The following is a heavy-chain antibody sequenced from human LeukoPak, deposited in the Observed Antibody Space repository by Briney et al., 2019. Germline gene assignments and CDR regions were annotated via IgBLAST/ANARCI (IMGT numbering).Heavy chain of an antibody. D-gene: IGHD3-10*01. V-gene: IGHV1-2*02. J-gene: IGHJ4*02. Sequence: ASVKVSCQASGYTFTGDYMHWVRQAPGQGLEWMGWINPNSGGTNYAQKFQGRVTMTRDTSISTAYMELSRLRSDDTAVYYCARIGYYGSAPDYWGQGTLVTVSS. CDR3: ARIGYYGSAPDY. CDR1: GYTFTGDY. CDR2: INPNSGGT.